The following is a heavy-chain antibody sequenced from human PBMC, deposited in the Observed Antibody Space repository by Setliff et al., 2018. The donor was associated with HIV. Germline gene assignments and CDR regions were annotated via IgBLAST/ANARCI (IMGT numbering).Heavy chain of an antibody. Sequence: SETLSLTCAVSGGSISSSNWWSRVRQPPGKGLEWIGEIYYTGNTNYNPSLKSRVSISVDKSKNQFSLKLNSVTAADTAMYYCARRGDSSGYYDAFDVWGQGTKVTVSS. CDR3: ARRGDSSGYYDAFDV. CDR2: IYYTGNT. J-gene: IGHJ3*01. D-gene: IGHD3-22*01. V-gene: IGHV4-4*02. CDR1: GGSISSSNW.